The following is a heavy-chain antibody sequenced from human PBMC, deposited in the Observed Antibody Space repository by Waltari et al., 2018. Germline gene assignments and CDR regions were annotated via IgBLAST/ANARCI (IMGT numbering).Heavy chain of an antibody. CDR2: IKRDGNDI. CDR3: VRVGAATNYFTF. V-gene: IGHV3-7*01. D-gene: IGHD1-26*01. J-gene: IGHJ4*02. CDR1: GFPFSDDW. Sequence: EVRLVESGGGLVQPGGSLRLSCATSGFPFSDDWMSWVRQPPGKGLEWVANIKRDGNDIYSADSVKGRFTISRDNAMSALYIQMNDLRPGDTGLYYCVRVGAATNYFTFWGPGTMVTVSS.